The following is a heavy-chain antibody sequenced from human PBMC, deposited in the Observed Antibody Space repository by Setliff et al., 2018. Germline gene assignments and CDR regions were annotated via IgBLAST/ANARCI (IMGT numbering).Heavy chain of an antibody. Sequence: SETLSLTCSVSSGSMRNYYWIWIRQPAGEGLEWIGRIYTSGSTNYNPSLKRRVTISLEMSKNQFSLTLSSVTAADTAVYYCRFWSGYYKNDYWGQGTLVTVS. J-gene: IGHJ4*02. CDR2: IYTSGST. CDR3: RFWSGYYKNDY. CDR1: SGSMRNYY. D-gene: IGHD3-3*01. V-gene: IGHV4-4*07.